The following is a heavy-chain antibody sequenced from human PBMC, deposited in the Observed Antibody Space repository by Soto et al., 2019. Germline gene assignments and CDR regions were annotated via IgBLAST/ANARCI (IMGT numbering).Heavy chain of an antibody. D-gene: IGHD6-19*01. Sequence: GASVKVSCKASGYTFTGYYLHWVRQAPGQGLEWMGWINPNSGGTNYTQKFQGRVTMTRHTSISTPYMELSRLRSDDTAVYYCARDRQWLVHWNYYYGMDVRVQGTTVTVSS. J-gene: IGHJ6*02. CDR2: INPNSGGT. CDR1: GYTFTGYY. CDR3: ARDRQWLVHWNYYYGMDV. V-gene: IGHV1-2*02.